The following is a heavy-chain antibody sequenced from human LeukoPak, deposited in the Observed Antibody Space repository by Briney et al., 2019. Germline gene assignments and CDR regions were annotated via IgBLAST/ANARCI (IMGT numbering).Heavy chain of an antibody. CDR2: INTNTGNP. Sequence: ASVKVSCKASGYTFTSYAMNWVRQAPGQGLEWMGWINTNTGNPTYAQGFTGRFVFSLDTSVSTAYLQISSLKAEDTAVYYCAREGLGYCTNGVCYHFDYWGQGTLVTVSS. V-gene: IGHV7-4-1*02. J-gene: IGHJ4*02. CDR1: GYTFTSYA. D-gene: IGHD2-8*01. CDR3: AREGLGYCTNGVCYHFDY.